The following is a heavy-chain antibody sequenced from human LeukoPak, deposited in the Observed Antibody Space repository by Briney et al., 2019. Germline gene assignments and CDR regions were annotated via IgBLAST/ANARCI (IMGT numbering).Heavy chain of an antibody. J-gene: IGHJ4*02. CDR2: ISYDGSNK. D-gene: IGHD3-22*01. Sequence: GGSLRLSCAASGFTFSSYAMHWVRQAPGKGLEWVAVISYDGSNKHYADSVKGRFTISRDNSKNTLYLQMNSLRAEDTAVYYCARDRSMIVVVILGYWGQGTLVTVSS. V-gene: IGHV3-30*01. CDR1: GFTFSSYA. CDR3: ARDRSMIVVVILGY.